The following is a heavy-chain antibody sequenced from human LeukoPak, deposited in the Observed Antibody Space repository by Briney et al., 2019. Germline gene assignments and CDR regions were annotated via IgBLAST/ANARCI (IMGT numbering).Heavy chain of an antibody. Sequence: ASVKVSCKASGDTFSGYYLNWVRQAPGQGLEWMGWINPNSGGTDFAQRFQGRVTMTWDTSTNTGYMELSSLTSDDTAVFYCARGTTPRIAIYLDYWGQGTLLTVSS. J-gene: IGHJ4*02. CDR3: ARGTTPRIAIYLDY. CDR2: INPNSGGT. V-gene: IGHV1-2*02. CDR1: GDTFSGYY. D-gene: IGHD6-6*01.